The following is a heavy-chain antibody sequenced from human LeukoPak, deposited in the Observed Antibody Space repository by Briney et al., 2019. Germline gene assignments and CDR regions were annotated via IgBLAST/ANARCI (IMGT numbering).Heavy chain of an antibody. J-gene: IGHJ4*02. CDR1: GYTFTGYY. Sequence: ASVKVSCKASGYTFTGYYMHWVRQAPGQGLEWMGRINPNSGGTNYAQKFQGRVTMTRDTSISTAYMELSRLRSDDTAVYYCAKEEWEVGAIDYWGQGTLVTVSS. D-gene: IGHD1-26*01. V-gene: IGHV1-2*06. CDR2: INPNSGGT. CDR3: AKEEWEVGAIDY.